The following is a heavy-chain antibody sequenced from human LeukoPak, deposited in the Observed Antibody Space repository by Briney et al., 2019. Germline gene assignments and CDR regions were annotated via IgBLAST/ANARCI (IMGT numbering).Heavy chain of an antibody. CDR1: GYTFTGYY. CDR3: ARGIDYGDYVGWFDP. J-gene: IGHJ5*02. Sequence: ASVKVSCKASGYTFTGYYMHWVRQARGQGLEWMGWINPNSGGTNYAQKFQGRVTMTRDTSISTAYMELSRLRSDDTAVYYCARGIDYGDYVGWFDPWGQGTLVTVSS. CDR2: INPNSGGT. V-gene: IGHV1-2*02. D-gene: IGHD4-17*01.